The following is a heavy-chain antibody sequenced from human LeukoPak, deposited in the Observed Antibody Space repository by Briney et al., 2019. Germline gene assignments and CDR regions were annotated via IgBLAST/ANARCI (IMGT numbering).Heavy chain of an antibody. CDR2: IYYSGST. V-gene: IGHV4-31*11. Sequence: SETLSLTCAVYGGSFSGYYWSWIRQHPGKGLEWIGYIYYSGSTYYNPSLKSRVTISVDTSKNQFSLKLGSVTAADTAVYYCARDSLLAAAGIWGQGTLVTVSS. D-gene: IGHD6-13*01. CDR1: GGSFSGYY. J-gene: IGHJ4*02. CDR3: ARDSLLAAAGI.